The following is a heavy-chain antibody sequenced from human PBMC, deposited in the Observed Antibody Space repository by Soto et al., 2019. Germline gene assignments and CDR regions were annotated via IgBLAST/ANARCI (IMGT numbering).Heavy chain of an antibody. D-gene: IGHD3-22*01. V-gene: IGHV3-48*01. J-gene: IGHJ3*01. Sequence: PGGSLRLSCAASGFTFRNYGMNWVRQAPGKGLEWVSYIGIGSSTKYYADSVKGRFTISRDNAKNSLYLQMNSLRAEDTAVYYCARDQLYYNDISGRPLNAVAVWGQGTMVTVSS. CDR1: GFTFRNYG. CDR2: IGIGSSTK. CDR3: ARDQLYYNDISGRPLNAVAV.